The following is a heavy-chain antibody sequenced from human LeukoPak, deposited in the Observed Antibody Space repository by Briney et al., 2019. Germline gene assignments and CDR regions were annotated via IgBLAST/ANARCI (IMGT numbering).Heavy chain of an antibody. Sequence: GGSLRLSCAASGFSFSSFAMSWVRQAPGKGLEWVSGITYSDVRTYYADPVKGRFTISRDNSKNTLYLQMNSLRADDTAIYYCAKQQSGSYSEGFDYWGQGTLVTVSS. V-gene: IGHV3-23*01. CDR1: GFSFSSFA. D-gene: IGHD1-26*01. J-gene: IGHJ4*02. CDR3: AKQQSGSYSEGFDY. CDR2: ITYSDVRT.